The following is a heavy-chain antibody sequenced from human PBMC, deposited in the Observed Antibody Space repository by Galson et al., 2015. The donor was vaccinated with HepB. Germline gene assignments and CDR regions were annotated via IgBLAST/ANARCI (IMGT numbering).Heavy chain of an antibody. CDR1: GFTFSSYA. J-gene: IGHJ5*02. CDR2: ISYDGSNK. V-gene: IGHV3-30-3*01. D-gene: IGHD3-3*01. Sequence: SLRLSCAASGFTFSSYAMHWVRQAPGKGLEWAAVISYDGSNKYYADSVKGRFTISRDNSKNTLYLQMNSLRAEDTAVYYCAPLPYYDFWSGPGQLGDPWGQGTLVTVSS. CDR3: APLPYYDFWSGPGQLGDP.